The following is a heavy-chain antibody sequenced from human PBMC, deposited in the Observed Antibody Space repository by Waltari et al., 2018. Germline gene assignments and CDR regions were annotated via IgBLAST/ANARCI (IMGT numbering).Heavy chain of an antibody. CDR2: IYHSGST. V-gene: IGHV4-38-2*01. Sequence: QVQLQESGPGLVKPSETLSHTCAVSGYSISSGYYWGWIRQPPGKGLEWIGSIYHSGSTYYNPSLKSRVTISVDTSKNQFSLKLSSVTAADTAVYYCARQDPAICFDYWGQGTLVTVSS. J-gene: IGHJ4*02. CDR3: ARQDPAICFDY. CDR1: GYSISSGYY. D-gene: IGHD2-15*01.